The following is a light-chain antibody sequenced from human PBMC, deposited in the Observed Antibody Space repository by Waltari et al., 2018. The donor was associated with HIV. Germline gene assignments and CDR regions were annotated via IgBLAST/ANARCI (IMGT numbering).Light chain of an antibody. Sequence: QSALTQPASISGSPGQSVTISCTGINRDLHVYDSVSWYQQLPTTAPQLIIFGVSVRPSGISHPFSGSKSGNTASLTISGLQTDDEGDYYCTSYTVRRALIFGGGTKLTVL. J-gene: IGLJ2*01. CDR3: TSYTVRRALI. CDR2: GVS. V-gene: IGLV2-14*03. CDR1: NRDLHVYDS.